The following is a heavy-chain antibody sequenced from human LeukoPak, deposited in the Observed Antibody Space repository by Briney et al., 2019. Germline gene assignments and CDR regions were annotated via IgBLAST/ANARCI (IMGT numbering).Heavy chain of an antibody. J-gene: IGHJ6*03. CDR1: GFTFSTYG. CDR2: IGGSGGST. D-gene: IGHD3-9*01. V-gene: IGHV3-23*01. CDR3: AKDGGEYYDILTGYYPRLYYMDV. Sequence: GGSLRLSCVASGFTFSTYGMSWVRQAPGKGLEWVSAIGGSGGSTYYADSVKGRFTISRDNSKNTLYLQMNSLRAEDTAVYYCAKDGGEYYDILTGYYPRLYYMDVWGKGTTVTISS.